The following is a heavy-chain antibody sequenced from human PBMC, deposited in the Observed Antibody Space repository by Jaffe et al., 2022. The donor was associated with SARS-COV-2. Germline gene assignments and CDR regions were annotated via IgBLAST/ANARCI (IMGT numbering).Heavy chain of an antibody. D-gene: IGHD1-1*01. CDR3: ASSRPNDDAFDI. V-gene: IGHV3-30*04. CDR1: GFTFSSYA. CDR2: ISYDGSNK. Sequence: QVQLVESGGGVVQPGRSLRLSCAASGFTFSSYAMHWVRQAPGKGLEWVAVISYDGSNKYYADSVKGRFTISRDNSKNTLYLQMNSLRAEDTAVYYCASSRPNDDAFDIWGQGTMVTVSS. J-gene: IGHJ3*02.